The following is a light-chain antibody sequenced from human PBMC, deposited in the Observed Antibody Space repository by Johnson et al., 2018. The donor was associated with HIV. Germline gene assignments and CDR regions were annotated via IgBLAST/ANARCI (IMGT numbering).Light chain of an antibody. CDR1: NSNIGYNS. CDR3: GTWDSSRSGHV. CDR2: ENN. V-gene: IGLV1-51*02. Sequence: QAVLTQPPSVSAAPGQKVTISCSGNNSNIGYNSVSWYQQVPGAAPKLLIYENNKRPSGIADRFSASKSGTSATLGITGLRTGDEADYYCGTWDSSRSGHVFGTGTKVTVL. J-gene: IGLJ1*01.